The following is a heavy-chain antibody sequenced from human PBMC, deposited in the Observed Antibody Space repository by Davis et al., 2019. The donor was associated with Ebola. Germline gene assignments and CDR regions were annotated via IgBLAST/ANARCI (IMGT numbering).Heavy chain of an antibody. CDR2: IYPGDSDT. CDR1: GYSFTSYW. J-gene: IGHJ6*02. D-gene: IGHD3-22*01. Sequence: GGSLRLSCKASGYSFTSYWIGWVRQMPGKGLEWMGIIYPGDSDTRYSPSFQGQVTISADKSISTAYLQWSSLKASDTAMYYCARQGGYDSSGFFTQYFYYGMDVWGQGTTVTVSS. CDR3: ARQGGYDSSGFFTQYFYYGMDV. V-gene: IGHV5-51*01.